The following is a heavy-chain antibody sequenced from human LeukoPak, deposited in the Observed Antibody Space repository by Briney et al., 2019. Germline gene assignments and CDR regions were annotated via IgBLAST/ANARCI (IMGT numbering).Heavy chain of an antibody. D-gene: IGHD5-24*01. CDR3: APSPREMATIGY. CDR2: INPNSGGT. Sequence: ASVKVSCKASGYTFTGYYMHWVRQAPGQGPEWMGWINPNSGGTNYAQKFQGRVTMTRDTSISTAYMELSRLRSDDTAVYYCAPSPREMATIGYWGQGTLVTVSS. CDR1: GYTFTGYY. V-gene: IGHV1-2*02. J-gene: IGHJ4*02.